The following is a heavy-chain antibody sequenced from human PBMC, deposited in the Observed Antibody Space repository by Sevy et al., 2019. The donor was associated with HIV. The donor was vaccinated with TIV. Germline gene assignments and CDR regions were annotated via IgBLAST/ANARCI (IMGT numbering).Heavy chain of an antibody. D-gene: IGHD2-15*01. CDR1: GYSLTKLS. CDR2: VTPQYGET. Sequence: ASVKVSCKVSGYSLTKLSINWVRQAPGKGLEWMGEVTPQYGETIYAQRFQGRVNMTEDTSADTAYMERSSLKSGDTAVYYCAKMGLRYYSGSSSYQGDWFDPWGQGTLVTVSS. V-gene: IGHV1-24*01. CDR3: AKMGLRYYSGSSSYQGDWFDP. J-gene: IGHJ5*02.